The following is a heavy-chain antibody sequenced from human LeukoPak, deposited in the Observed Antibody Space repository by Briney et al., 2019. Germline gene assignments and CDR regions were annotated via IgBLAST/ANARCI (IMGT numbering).Heavy chain of an antibody. V-gene: IGHV4-59*08. J-gene: IGHJ4*02. CDR1: GGSISSYY. CDR3: ARGYGDYPRYNRHFDY. D-gene: IGHD4-17*01. CDR2: IYFSGST. Sequence: PSETLSLTCIDSGGSISSYYWSWIRQAPGKGLEWIGYIYFSGSTNYNPSLKSGVTRSVDTTKNQFSLNLSSVAAADAAVYYCARGYGDYPRYNRHFDYWGQGTLVTVSS.